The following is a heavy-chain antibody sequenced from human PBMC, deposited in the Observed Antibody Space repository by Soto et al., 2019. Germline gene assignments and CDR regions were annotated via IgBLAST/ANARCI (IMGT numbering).Heavy chain of an antibody. CDR2: ISSSGSTI. J-gene: IGHJ4*02. V-gene: IGHV3-11*01. CDR3: ARGYCSGGSCYSVDHRDSWNFDY. Sequence: QVQLVESGGGLVKPGGSLRLSCAASGFTFSDYYMSWIRQAPGKGLEWVSYISSSGSTIYYADSVKGRFTISRDNAKNSLHLQMNSLRAEDTAVYYCARGYCSGGSCYSVDHRDSWNFDYWGQGTLVTVSS. CDR1: GFTFSDYY. D-gene: IGHD2-15*01.